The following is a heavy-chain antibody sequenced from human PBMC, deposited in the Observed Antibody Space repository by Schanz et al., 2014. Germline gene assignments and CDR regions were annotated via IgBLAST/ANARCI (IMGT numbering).Heavy chain of an antibody. V-gene: IGHV3-72*01. Sequence: EVQLVESGGGLVQPAGSLRLSCAVSGIMFSDLLIDWVRQAPGKGLEWVGRTKSKEYSYITEYAASLRGRFTISRDESKKAVYLQMTSLKTEDTAVYYCAAIRSIFGYWGQGVLVTVSS. CDR2: TKSKEYSYIT. CDR3: AAIRSIFGY. CDR1: GIMFSDLL. D-gene: IGHD3-10*01. J-gene: IGHJ4*02.